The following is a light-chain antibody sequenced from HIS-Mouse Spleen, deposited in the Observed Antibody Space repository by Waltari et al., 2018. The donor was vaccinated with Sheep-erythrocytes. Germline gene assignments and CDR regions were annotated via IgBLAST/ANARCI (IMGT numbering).Light chain of an antibody. CDR1: SSDVGSYNL. J-gene: IGLJ3*02. V-gene: IGLV2-23*01. CDR3: CSYAGSSTPWV. CDR2: EGS. Sequence: QSALTQPASVSGSPGQSFTIPCTGTSSDVGSYNLVSWYQQPPGKAPKRMIYEGSKRPSGVSNRFSGSKSGNTASLTISGLQAEDEADYYCCSYAGSSTPWVFGGGTKLTVL.